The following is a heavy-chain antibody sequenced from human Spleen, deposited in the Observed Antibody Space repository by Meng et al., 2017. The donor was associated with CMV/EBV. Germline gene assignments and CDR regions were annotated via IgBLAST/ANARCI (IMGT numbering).Heavy chain of an antibody. J-gene: IGHJ4*02. V-gene: IGHV3-20*04. CDR3: ARLRRMAVPGVFDY. D-gene: IGHD6-19*01. CDR1: GFTFDDYG. Sequence: GESLKISCAASGFTFDDYGMSWVRQAPGKGLEWVSGINWNGGSTGYADSVKGRFTISRDNAKNSLYLQMNSLRAEDTAVYYCARLRRMAVPGVFDYWGQGTLVTVSS. CDR2: INWNGGST.